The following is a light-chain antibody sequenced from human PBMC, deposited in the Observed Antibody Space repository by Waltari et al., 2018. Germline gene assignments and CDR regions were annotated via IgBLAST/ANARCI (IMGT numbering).Light chain of an antibody. CDR2: DGT. CDR3: SSYAVRTTV. Sequence: QSALTQPASVSGSPGQPITISCTGSRSAVGTHNLVSWYQHHPDKVHILILYDGTKRPSGISDRFSGSKSGNTASLTISGLQAEDEADYYCSSYAVRTTVFGTGTKVCVL. V-gene: IGLV2-23*03. CDR1: RSAVGTHNL. J-gene: IGLJ1*01.